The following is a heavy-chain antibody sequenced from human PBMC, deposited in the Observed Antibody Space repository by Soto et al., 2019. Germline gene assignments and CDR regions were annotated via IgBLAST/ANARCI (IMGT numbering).Heavy chain of an antibody. Sequence: QVQLVQSGAEVKKPGSSVKVSCKASGGTFSSYAISWVRQAPGQGLEWMGGIIPIFGTANYAQKFQGRVTITADESTSTAYMELSSLRSEDTAVYYCARDRIAAAGPPYYYYGMDVWGQGTTVTVSS. J-gene: IGHJ6*02. CDR2: IIPIFGTA. D-gene: IGHD6-13*01. CDR3: ARDRIAAAGPPYYYYGMDV. CDR1: GGTFSSYA. V-gene: IGHV1-69*12.